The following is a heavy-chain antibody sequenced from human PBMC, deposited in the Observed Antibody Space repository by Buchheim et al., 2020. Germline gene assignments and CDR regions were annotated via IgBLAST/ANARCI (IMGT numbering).Heavy chain of an antibody. Sequence: QVQLVESGGGVVQPGRSLRLSCAASGFTFSSYAMHWVRQAPGKGLEWVALISYDGSNKYYADSVKGRFTISRDNSKNTLYLQMNSLRAEDTAVYYCARDEYCSGGRCPTPMEHWGQGTL. D-gene: IGHD2-15*01. CDR3: ARDEYCSGGRCPTPMEH. CDR1: GFTFSSYA. CDR2: ISYDGSNK. V-gene: IGHV3-30-3*01. J-gene: IGHJ1*01.